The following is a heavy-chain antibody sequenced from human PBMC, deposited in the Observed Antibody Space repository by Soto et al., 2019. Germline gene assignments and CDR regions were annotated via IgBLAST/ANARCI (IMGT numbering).Heavy chain of an antibody. Sequence: EVQLVESGGGLEQPGGSLRLSCAASGFGFNGYDMDWVRQAPGKNLEWVAAISTAGDTYYLGSVKGRFTISREDAKNSLSLQMNSLRVGDTAVYYCARGGDRFYGMDVWGQGTTVTVSS. J-gene: IGHJ6*02. V-gene: IGHV3-13*01. D-gene: IGHD5-12*01. CDR1: GFGFNGYD. CDR2: ISTAGDT. CDR3: ARGGDRFYGMDV.